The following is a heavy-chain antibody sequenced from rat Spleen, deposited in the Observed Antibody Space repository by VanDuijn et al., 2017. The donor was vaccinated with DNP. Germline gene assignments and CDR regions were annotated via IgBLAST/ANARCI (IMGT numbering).Heavy chain of an antibody. CDR1: GFTLSNYG. Sequence: EVKLVETGGGLVQPGDSLKLSCAASGFTLSNYGMHWIRQAPTKGLEWVASISPSGGSTYYRDSVKGRFTVFRDNAKSTLYLQMDSLRSEDTASYHCTRHGGTTYYLDYWGQGVMVTVSS. D-gene: IGHD1-10*01. J-gene: IGHJ2*01. CDR3: TRHGGTTYYLDY. CDR2: ISPSGGST. V-gene: IGHV5-19*01.